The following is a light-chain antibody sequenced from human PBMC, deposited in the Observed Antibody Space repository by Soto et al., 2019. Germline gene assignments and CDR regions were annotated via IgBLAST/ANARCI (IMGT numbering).Light chain of an antibody. J-gene: IGKJ2*01. CDR1: QTIISNY. Sequence: EIGVTQSASTLSVSPGERATLSCRASQTIISNYLAWYQQRPGQAPRLLIYGASRGATGIPDRFSGGGSGTDFTLTINGLEPEDFAVYYCQQYGSSPYTFGQRTKVDIK. CDR3: QQYGSSPYT. CDR2: GAS. V-gene: IGKV3-20*01.